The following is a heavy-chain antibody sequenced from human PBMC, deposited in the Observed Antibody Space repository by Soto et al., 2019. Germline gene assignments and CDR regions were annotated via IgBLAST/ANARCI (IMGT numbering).Heavy chain of an antibody. CDR1: GFTFSSYA. V-gene: IGHV3-30-3*01. CDR2: ISYDGSNK. D-gene: IGHD3-9*01. CDR3: ARGGYYDILTGYTDAFDI. J-gene: IGHJ3*02. Sequence: GGSLRLSCAASGFTFSSYAMHWVRQAPGKGLEWVAVISYDGSNKYYADSVKGRFTISRDNSKNTLYLQMNSLRAEDTAVYYCARGGYYDILTGYTDAFDIWGQGTMVTVSS.